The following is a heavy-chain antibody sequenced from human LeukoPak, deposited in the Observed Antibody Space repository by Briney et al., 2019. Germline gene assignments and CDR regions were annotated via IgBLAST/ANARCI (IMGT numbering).Heavy chain of an antibody. D-gene: IGHD3-3*01. CDR1: GFTVSSNN. Sequence: GGSLRLSCAASGFTVSSNNMSWVRQAPGKGLEWVAVISYDGSNKYYADSVKGRFTISRDNSKNTLYLQMNSLRAEDTAVYYCARGYDFWSGYYPNWFDPWGQGTLVTVSS. CDR3: ARGYDFWSGYYPNWFDP. V-gene: IGHV3-30-3*01. CDR2: ISYDGSNK. J-gene: IGHJ5*02.